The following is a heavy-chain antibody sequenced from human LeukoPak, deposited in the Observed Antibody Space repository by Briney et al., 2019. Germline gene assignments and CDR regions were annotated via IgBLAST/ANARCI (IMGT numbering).Heavy chain of an antibody. D-gene: IGHD3-3*01. CDR2: IYYSGST. Sequence: SETLSLTCTVSGGSISSSSYYWGWIRQPPGKGLEWIGSIYYSGSTSYNPSLKSRVTISVDTSKNQFSLKLSSVTAADTAVYYCAREDFGVVIVGLNWFDPWGQGTLVTVSS. J-gene: IGHJ5*02. V-gene: IGHV4-39*07. CDR3: AREDFGVVIVGLNWFDP. CDR1: GGSISSSSYY.